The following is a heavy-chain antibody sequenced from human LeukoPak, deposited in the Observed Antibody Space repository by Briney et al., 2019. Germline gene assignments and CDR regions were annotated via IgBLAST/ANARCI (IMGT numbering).Heavy chain of an antibody. CDR1: GYSFILYG. CDR2: ISTSTGDT. Sequence: ASVKVSCKTSGYSFILYGISWVRQAPGQGPEWMGWISTSTGDTKYTQKFQGRVTLTTDTSTSTAYMELSSLRSDDTAVYYCARDLFGVATTDSRFDYWGQGTLVTVSS. V-gene: IGHV1-18*01. D-gene: IGHD5-12*01. J-gene: IGHJ4*02. CDR3: ARDLFGVATTDSRFDY.